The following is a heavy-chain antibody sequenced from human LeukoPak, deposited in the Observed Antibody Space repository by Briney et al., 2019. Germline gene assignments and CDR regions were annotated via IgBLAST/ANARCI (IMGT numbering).Heavy chain of an antibody. CDR2: INPNNGNT. J-gene: IGHJ4*02. D-gene: IGHD3-10*01. CDR3: ARLLWFGELNDY. V-gene: IGHV1-2*02. CDR1: GYTFTSYY. Sequence: ASVKVSCKASGYTFTSYYINWVRQAPGQGLEWMGWINPNNGNTNYAQKFQGRVTMTRDTSISTAYMELSSLRSDDTAVYYCARLLWFGELNDYWGQGTLVTVSS.